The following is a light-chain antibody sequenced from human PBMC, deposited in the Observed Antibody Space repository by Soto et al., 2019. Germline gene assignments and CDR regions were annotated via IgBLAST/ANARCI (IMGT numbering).Light chain of an antibody. CDR3: QQYKDYLT. V-gene: IGKV1-5*03. CDR1: QNINGW. J-gene: IGKJ1*01. CDR2: KTS. Sequence: DVQMTQSPPTLSASVGDRVTLSCRASQNINGWLAWYQRKPGKAPQLLIHKTSNLESGVPLRFSGSWSGTEFTLTISSLQPDDFATYYCQQYKDYLTFGQGTKVDI.